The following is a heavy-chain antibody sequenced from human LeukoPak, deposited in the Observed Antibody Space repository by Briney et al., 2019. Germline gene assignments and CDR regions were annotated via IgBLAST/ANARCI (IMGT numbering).Heavy chain of an antibody. V-gene: IGHV3-21*01. CDR3: ARDGMTTVTTYMEYFGY. D-gene: IGHD4-17*01. CDR2: ISSSSSYI. CDR1: GFTFSSYS. Sequence: PGGSLRLSCAASGFTFSSYSMNWVRQAPGKGLEWVSSISSSSSYIYYADSVKGRFTISRDNAKNSLYLQMNSLRAEDTAVYYCARDGMTTVTTYMEYFGYWGQGTLVTVSS. J-gene: IGHJ4*02.